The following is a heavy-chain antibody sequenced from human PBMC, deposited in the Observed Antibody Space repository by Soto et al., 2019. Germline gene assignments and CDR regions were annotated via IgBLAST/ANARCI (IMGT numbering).Heavy chain of an antibody. CDR2: ISSSGSTI. V-gene: IGHV3-48*03. CDR1: GFTFSSYE. J-gene: IGHJ4*02. Sequence: GGSLRLSCAASGFTFSSYEMNWVRQAPGKGLEWVSYISSSGSTIYYADSVKGRFTISRDNAKNSLYLQMNSLRAEDTAVYYCAKGSAYEPISPLDYWGQGALVTVSS. CDR3: AKGSAYEPISPLDY. D-gene: IGHD5-12*01.